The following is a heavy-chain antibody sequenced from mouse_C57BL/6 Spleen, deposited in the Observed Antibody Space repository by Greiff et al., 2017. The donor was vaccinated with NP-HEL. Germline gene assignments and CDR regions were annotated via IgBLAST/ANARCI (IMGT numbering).Heavy chain of an antibody. CDR1: GYTFTNYW. Sequence: VKLMESGAELVRPGTSVKMSCKASGYTFTNYWIGWAKQRPGHGLEWIGDIYPGGGYTNYNEKFKGKATLTADKSSSTAYMQVSSLTSEDSAIYYCARTAGDYFDYWGQGTTLTVSS. J-gene: IGHJ2*01. D-gene: IGHD1-2*01. CDR2: IYPGGGYT. V-gene: IGHV1-63*01. CDR3: ARTAGDYFDY.